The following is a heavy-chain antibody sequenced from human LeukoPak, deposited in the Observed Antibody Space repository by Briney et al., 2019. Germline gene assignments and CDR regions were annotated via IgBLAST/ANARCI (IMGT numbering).Heavy chain of an antibody. J-gene: IGHJ4*02. D-gene: IGHD3-3*01. CDR1: GFTFHDYA. CDR2: ISRNSGSI. Sequence: GRSLRLSCAASGFTFHDYAMHWVRQAPGRGLEWVSGISRNSGSIGYADSVKGRFTISRDNAKNSLYLQMSSLRAEDTALYYCAKDIGSDDFWSGYADYWGQGTKVTVSS. V-gene: IGHV3-9*01. CDR3: AKDIGSDDFWSGYADY.